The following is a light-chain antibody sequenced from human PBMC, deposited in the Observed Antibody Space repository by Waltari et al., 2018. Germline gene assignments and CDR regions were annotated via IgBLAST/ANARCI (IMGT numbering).Light chain of an antibody. CDR1: ESISTW. Sequence: DIQMTQSPSTLSASVGYRVTITCRASESISTWLAWYQQKPGKVPKLLIYKASSLESGVPSRFIGSGSGTEFTLTISSLQPDDFATYYCKQYNSYRAFGQGTKVEIK. CDR2: KAS. V-gene: IGKV1-5*03. CDR3: KQYNSYRA. J-gene: IGKJ1*01.